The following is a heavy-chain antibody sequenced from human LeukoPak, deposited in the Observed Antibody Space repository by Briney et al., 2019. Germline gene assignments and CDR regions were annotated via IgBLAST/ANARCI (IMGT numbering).Heavy chain of an antibody. Sequence: GRSLRLSCAASGFTFSSYGMHWVRQAPGKGLEWVAVISYDGSNKYYADSVKGRFTISRGNSKSTLDLQMNSLRAEDTAVYYCAKDHLAGYSYGGYYFDYWAREPWSPSPQ. CDR3: AKDHLAGYSYGGYYFDY. D-gene: IGHD5-18*01. V-gene: IGHV3-30*18. CDR2: ISYDGSNK. J-gene: IGHJ4*02. CDR1: GFTFSSYG.